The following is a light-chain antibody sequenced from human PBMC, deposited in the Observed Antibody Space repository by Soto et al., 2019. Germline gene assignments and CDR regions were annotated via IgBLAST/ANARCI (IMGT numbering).Light chain of an antibody. Sequence: EIVLTQSPGTLSLSPGERATLNCRASQSVRSSYLAWYQQQPGQAPRLLIHGASRRATGIPDRFSGSGSGTDFTLTINRLEPEDFAVYYCQQYNNWPPRYTFGQGTKLEIK. CDR1: QSVRSSY. V-gene: IGKV3-20*01. J-gene: IGKJ2*01. CDR3: QQYNNWPPRYT. CDR2: GAS.